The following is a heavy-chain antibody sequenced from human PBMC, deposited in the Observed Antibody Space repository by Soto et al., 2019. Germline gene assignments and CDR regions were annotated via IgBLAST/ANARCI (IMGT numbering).Heavy chain of an antibody. CDR1: GLTFSGYW. V-gene: IGHV3-74*03. Sequence: EVQLVESGGGLVQPGGSLRLSCAASGLTFSGYWLQWVRRAPGKGLVWVAHINHDGSDTKYADSVEGRFTISRDDAKSTLYLQMNSVRHDDTAVYYSARVKGGRGGKGDPLDYWGQGTLVIVSS. D-gene: IGHD2-15*01. CDR2: INHDGSDT. CDR3: ARVKGGRGGKGDPLDY. J-gene: IGHJ4*02.